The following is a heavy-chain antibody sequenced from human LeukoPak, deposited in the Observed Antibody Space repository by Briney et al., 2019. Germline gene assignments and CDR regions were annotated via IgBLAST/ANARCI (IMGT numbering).Heavy chain of an antibody. D-gene: IGHD4-17*01. J-gene: IGHJ2*01. CDR3: AREVMAYGDYVRYFDL. Sequence: GGSLRLSCAASGFTFSNAWMSWVRQAPGKGLEWVSYISRSGSPIYYADSVKGRFTISRDNAKNSLYLQMNSLRAEDTAVYYCAREVMAYGDYVRYFDLWGRGTLVTVSS. CDR1: GFTFSNAW. CDR2: ISRSGSPI. V-gene: IGHV3-11*01.